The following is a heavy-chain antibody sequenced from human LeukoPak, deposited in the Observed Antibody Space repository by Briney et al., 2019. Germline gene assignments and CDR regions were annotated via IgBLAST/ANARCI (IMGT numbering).Heavy chain of an antibody. V-gene: IGHV3-21*01. Sequence: GGSLRLSCAASGFTFSSYSMNWVRQAPGKGLEWVSSISSSSSYIYYADSVKGRFTISRDNAKNSLYLQMNSLTAEDTAVYYCARDASRYDSSENDYWGQGTLVTVSS. CDR3: ARDASRYDSSENDY. J-gene: IGHJ4*02. CDR1: GFTFSSYS. CDR2: ISSSSSYI. D-gene: IGHD3-3*01.